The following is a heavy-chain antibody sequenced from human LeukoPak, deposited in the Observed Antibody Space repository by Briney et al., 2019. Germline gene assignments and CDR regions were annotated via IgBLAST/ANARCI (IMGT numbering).Heavy chain of an antibody. CDR3: AHSKSVAVAGTFDY. CDR2: IYWDDDK. D-gene: IGHD6-19*01. CDR1: GFPLSTSAVG. Sequence: SGPTLVKPTQTLTLTCTFSGFPLSTSAVGVGWSRQPPGKALEWLALIYWDDDKRYSPSLKSRLTITKDTSKNQVVLTMINMDPVDTATYYCAHSKSVAVAGTFDYWGQGTLVTVSS. V-gene: IGHV2-5*02. J-gene: IGHJ4*02.